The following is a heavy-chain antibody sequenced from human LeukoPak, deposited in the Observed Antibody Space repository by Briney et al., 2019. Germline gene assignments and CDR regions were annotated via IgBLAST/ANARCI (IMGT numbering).Heavy chain of an antibody. CDR2: IYPGDSDT. V-gene: IGHV5-51*01. Sequence: GESLKISCKGCGYSFTIYWIGWVRQMPGKGLEWMGIIYPGDSDTRYSPSFQGQVTISADKSISTAYLQWSSLKASDTAMHSCASQSDIAAAGTYWGQGILVTVSS. CDR1: GYSFTIYW. D-gene: IGHD6-13*01. J-gene: IGHJ4*02. CDR3: ASQSDIAAAGTY.